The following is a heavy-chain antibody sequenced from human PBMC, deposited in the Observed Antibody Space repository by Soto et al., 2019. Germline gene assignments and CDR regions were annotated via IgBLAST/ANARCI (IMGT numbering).Heavy chain of an antibody. CDR2: VYYSGST. CDR3: ASLEPRSGRLDY. D-gene: IGHD2-15*01. CDR1: GGSISSGGYY. V-gene: IGHV4-31*03. J-gene: IGHJ4*02. Sequence: QVQLQESGPGLVKPSQTLSLICTVSGGSISSGGYYWSWIRQHPGKGLEWIGNVYYSGSTYYNPSLKSRVTISVDTSKNQFSLKLSSVTAADTAVYYCASLEPRSGRLDYWGQGTLVPVSS.